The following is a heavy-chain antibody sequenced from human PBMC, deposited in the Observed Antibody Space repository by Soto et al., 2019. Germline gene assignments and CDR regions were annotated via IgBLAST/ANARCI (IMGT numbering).Heavy chain of an antibody. V-gene: IGHV3-33*01. CDR2: IWSEGTNK. CDR1: AFTFSNYG. J-gene: IGHJ4*02. Sequence: QVQLVESGGGVVQPGRSLRLSCAASAFTFSNYGMHWVRQAPGKGLEWVAVIWSEGTNKYYADSVKGRFTISRDNSKNTLYLQMNSLRAEDTAVYYCPRDRQYCSGGSCYTMIDYWGQGTLVTVSS. CDR3: PRDRQYCSGGSCYTMIDY. D-gene: IGHD2-15*01.